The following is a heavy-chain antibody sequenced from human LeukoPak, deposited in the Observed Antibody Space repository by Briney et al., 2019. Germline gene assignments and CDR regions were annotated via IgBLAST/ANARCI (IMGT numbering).Heavy chain of an antibody. CDR2: MNPNSGNT. CDR3: ARVAPWQWLVLDAFDI. V-gene: IGHV1-8*01. CDR1: GYTFTSYD. J-gene: IGHJ3*02. D-gene: IGHD6-19*01. Sequence: ASVKVSCKASGYTFTSYDINWVRQATGQGLEWMGWMNPNSGNTGYAQKFQGRVTMTRNTSISTAYMELSSLRSEDTAVYYCARVAPWQWLVLDAFDIWGQGTMVTVSS.